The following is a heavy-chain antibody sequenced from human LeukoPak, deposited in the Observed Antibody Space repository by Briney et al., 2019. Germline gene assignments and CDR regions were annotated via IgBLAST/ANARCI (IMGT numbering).Heavy chain of an antibody. CDR1: GITFSNAW. D-gene: IGHD2-8*01. J-gene: IGHJ4*02. CDR3: AVLMIYALDY. V-gene: IGHV3-15*01. CDR2: IKRKSDGGTA. Sequence: GGSLRLSCAVSGITFSNAWMTWVRQVPGKGLEWVGRIKRKSDGGTAAYVAPVKDRFTISRDDSKDTLYLQMNSLKTDDTAVYYCAVLMIYALDYWGQGTLVTVSS.